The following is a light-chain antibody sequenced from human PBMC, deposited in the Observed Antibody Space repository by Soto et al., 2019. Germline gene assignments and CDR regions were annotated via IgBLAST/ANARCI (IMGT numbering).Light chain of an antibody. V-gene: IGLV2-11*01. J-gene: IGLJ1*01. Sequence: QSVLTQPPSASGSPGHSVTISCTGTSTDVGASNNVSWYQQLPGRAPKLMIYDVSERPSLLPASFSGSKSGNPSSLTISGLQADDEADYYCCSYAVTFYVFGTGTKVTVL. CDR1: STDVGASNN. CDR3: CSYAVTFYV. CDR2: DVS.